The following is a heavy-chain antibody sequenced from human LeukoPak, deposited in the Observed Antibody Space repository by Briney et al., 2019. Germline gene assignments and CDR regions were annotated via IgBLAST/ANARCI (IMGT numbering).Heavy chain of an antibody. CDR2: ITNSSSYI. CDR1: GFTFSSYS. CDR3: ARDPPVYDSSGYYLAEYFQH. Sequence: PGGALRLSCAASGFTFSSYSMNWGRQAPGKGLGGGSFITNSSSYIYYADSVKGRFTISRDNAKNSLYLQMNSLRAEDTAVYYCARDPPVYDSSGYYLAEYFQHWGQGTLVTVSS. J-gene: IGHJ1*01. D-gene: IGHD3-22*01. V-gene: IGHV3-21*01.